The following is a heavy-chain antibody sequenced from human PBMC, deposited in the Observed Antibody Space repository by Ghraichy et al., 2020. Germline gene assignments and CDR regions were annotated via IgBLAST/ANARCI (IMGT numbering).Heavy chain of an antibody. J-gene: IGHJ4*02. V-gene: IGHV3-30-3*01. CDR2: ISNDGNTE. CDR3: ARDPLHSGWSEEPLDY. Sequence: GGSLRLSCAASGFTFTSSTIHWVRQAPGKGLEWVALISNDGNTEHYADSLKGRFTVSRDNVMDSLYLQINSLRAEDTAVYYCARDPLHSGWSEEPLDYWGQGILVSVSS. D-gene: IGHD6-19*01. CDR1: GFTFTSST.